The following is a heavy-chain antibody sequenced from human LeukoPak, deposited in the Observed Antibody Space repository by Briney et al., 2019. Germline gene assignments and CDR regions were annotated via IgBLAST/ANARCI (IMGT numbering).Heavy chain of an antibody. CDR1: GGSISSSSYY. CDR3: ARGYYDSSGYYPFPDY. J-gene: IGHJ4*02. V-gene: IGHV4-39*01. CDR2: IYHSGST. Sequence: SETLSPTCTVSGGSISSSSYYWGWIRQPPGKGLEWIGSIYHSGSTYYDPSLKSRVTISVDTSKNQFSLKLSSVTAADTAVYYCARGYYDSSGYYPFPDYWGQGTLVTVSS. D-gene: IGHD3-22*01.